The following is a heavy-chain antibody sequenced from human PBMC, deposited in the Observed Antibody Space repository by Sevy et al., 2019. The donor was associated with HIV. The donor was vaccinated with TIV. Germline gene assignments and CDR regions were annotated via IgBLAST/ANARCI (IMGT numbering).Heavy chain of an antibody. CDR3: AKDSSPYSNHFDY. CDR1: GFTFSGFG. V-gene: IGHV3-33*06. CDR2: IWYDESNE. Sequence: GGSLRLSCAASGFTFSGFGMHWVRQAPGKGLEWVAVIWYDESNEYCGDSVKGRFTISRDNSKNTVYLQMNSLRVEDTALYYCAKDSSPYSNHFDYWGRGTLVTVSS. D-gene: IGHD4-4*01. J-gene: IGHJ4*02.